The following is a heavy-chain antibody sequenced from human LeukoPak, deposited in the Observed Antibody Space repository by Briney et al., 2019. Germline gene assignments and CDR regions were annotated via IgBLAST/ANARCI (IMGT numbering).Heavy chain of an antibody. V-gene: IGHV4-38-2*02. CDR1: GYCISSGYH. D-gene: IGHD3-16*01. J-gene: IGHJ4*02. CDR2: IYQDGST. CDR3: ARSEIDDYSRY. Sequence: SETLSLTCSVSGYCISSGYHWAWFRQTPGKRLEWLGSIYQDGSTYDNLSLKSRVTLSVDTSKNQFSLKMKTVTVADTAVYYCARSEIDDYSRYWGQGTLVLVSS.